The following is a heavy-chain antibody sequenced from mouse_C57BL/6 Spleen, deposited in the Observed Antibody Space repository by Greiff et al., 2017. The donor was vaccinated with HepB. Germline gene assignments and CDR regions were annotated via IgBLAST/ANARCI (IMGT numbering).Heavy chain of an antibody. CDR1: GYTFTDYN. V-gene: IGHV1-18*01. Sequence: VHVKQSGPELVKPGASVKIPCKASGYTFTDYNMDWVKQSHGKSLEWIGDINPNNGGTIYNQKFKGKATLTVDKSSSTAYMELRSLTSEDTAVYYCARYYYYGSPWYFDVWGTGTTVTVSS. CDR2: INPNNGGT. D-gene: IGHD1-1*01. CDR3: ARYYYYGSPWYFDV. J-gene: IGHJ1*03.